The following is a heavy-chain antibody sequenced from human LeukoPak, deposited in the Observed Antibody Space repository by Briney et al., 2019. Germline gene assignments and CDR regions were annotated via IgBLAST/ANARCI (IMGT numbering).Heavy chain of an antibody. Sequence: GESLKISCKGSGYSFTSYWIGWVRQMPGKGLEWMGIIYPGDSDTRYSPSFQGQVTISADKSISTAYLQWSSLKASDTAMYYCARHGRNLYCGGDCYADYWGQGTLVTVSS. J-gene: IGHJ4*02. CDR2: IYPGDSDT. CDR3: ARHGRNLYCGGDCYADY. V-gene: IGHV5-51*01. CDR1: GYSFTSYW. D-gene: IGHD2-21*02.